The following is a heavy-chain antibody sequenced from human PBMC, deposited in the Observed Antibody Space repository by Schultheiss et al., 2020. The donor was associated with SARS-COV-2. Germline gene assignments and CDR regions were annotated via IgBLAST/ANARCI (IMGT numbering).Heavy chain of an antibody. D-gene: IGHD3-16*01. V-gene: IGHV4-4*02. J-gene: IGHJ2*01. Sequence: SETLSLTCAVSGGSISSSNWWSWVRQPPGKGLEWIGYIYYSGSTYYNPSLKSRVTISVDTSKNQFSLKLSSVTAADTAVYYCARAKGVYWYFDLWGRGTLVTVSS. CDR3: ARAKGVYWYFDL. CDR1: GGSISSSNW. CDR2: IYYSGST.